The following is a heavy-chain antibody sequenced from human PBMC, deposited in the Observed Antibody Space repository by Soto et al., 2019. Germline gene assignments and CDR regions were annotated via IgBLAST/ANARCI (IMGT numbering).Heavy chain of an antibody. CDR3: ARWGNYDSSGYFYGMDV. D-gene: IGHD3-22*01. CDR1: GYTFTHHY. Sequence: ASVKVSCKASGYTFTHHYIHWVRQAPGQGLDWVGVINPSGGRTNYAQKFQGRVTMTGDTSTRTVYMELSSLSSEDTAVYYCARWGNYDSSGYFYGMDVWGQGTTVTVSS. CDR2: INPSGGRT. V-gene: IGHV1-46*01. J-gene: IGHJ6*02.